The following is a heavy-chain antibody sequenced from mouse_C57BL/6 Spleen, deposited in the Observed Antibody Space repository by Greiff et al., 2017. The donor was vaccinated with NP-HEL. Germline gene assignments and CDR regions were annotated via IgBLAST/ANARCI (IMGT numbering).Heavy chain of an antibody. CDR1: GYAFSSSW. J-gene: IGHJ2*01. CDR3: ARSDSSGLFDY. Sequence: VQLQQSGPELVKPGASVKISCKASGYAFSSSWMNWVKQRPGKGLEWIGRIYPGDGDTNYNGKFKGKATLTADKSSSTAYMQLSSLTSEDSAVYFCARSDSSGLFDYWGQGTTLTVSS. CDR2: IYPGDGDT. D-gene: IGHD3-2*02. V-gene: IGHV1-82*01.